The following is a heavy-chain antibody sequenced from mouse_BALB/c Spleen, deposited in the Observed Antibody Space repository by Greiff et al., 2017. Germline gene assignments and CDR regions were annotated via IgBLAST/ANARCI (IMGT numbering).Heavy chain of an antibody. CDR3: AREHYYGSSLAY. V-gene: IGHV1-80*01. CDR1: GYAFSSYW. CDR2: IYPGDGDT. J-gene: IGHJ3*01. D-gene: IGHD1-1*01. Sequence: VQLQQSGAELVRPGSSVKISCKASGYAFSSYWMNWVKQRPGQGLEWIGQIYPGDGDTNYNGKFKGKATLTADKSSSTAYMQLSSLTSEDSAVYVCAREHYYGSSLAYWGQGTLVTVSA.